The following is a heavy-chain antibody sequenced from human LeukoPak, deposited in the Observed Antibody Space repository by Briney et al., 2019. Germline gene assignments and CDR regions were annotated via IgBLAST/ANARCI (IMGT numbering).Heavy chain of an antibody. D-gene: IGHD6-19*01. Sequence: PSETLSLTCTVSGGSIISYYWSWIRLRAGKELEWIGRISTSGSTDYNPSLKSRVTMSVDTSKNQFSLKLTSVTAADTAVYYCARDNSGWDSWGQGTLVTVSS. CDR2: ISTSGST. CDR3: ARDNSGWDS. V-gene: IGHV4-4*07. J-gene: IGHJ4*02. CDR1: GGSIISYY.